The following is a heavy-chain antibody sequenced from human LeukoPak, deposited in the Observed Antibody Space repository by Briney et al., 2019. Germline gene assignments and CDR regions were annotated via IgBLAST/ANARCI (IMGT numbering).Heavy chain of an antibody. V-gene: IGHV3-7*04. CDR2: IKQDGSER. CDR1: GFTFSSYW. Sequence: PGGSLRLSCAASGFTFSSYWMSWFRQAPGKGLEWLANIKQDGSERYYVDSVKGRFTISRDNAKNSLYLQMYSLRAEDTAVYYCARGPSGGNGFSYWGQGTLVTVSS. CDR3: ARGPSGGNGFSY. D-gene: IGHD2-15*01. J-gene: IGHJ4*02.